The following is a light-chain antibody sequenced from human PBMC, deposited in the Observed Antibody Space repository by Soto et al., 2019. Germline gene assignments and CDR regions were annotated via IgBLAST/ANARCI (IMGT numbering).Light chain of an antibody. CDR3: QQYNSYPWT. Sequence: DIQMSQSPSILSSSVGYRFTITCLASQSISSWLAWYQQKPGKAPKLLIYKASSLESGVPSRFSGSGSGTEFTLTISSLQPDDFATYYCQQYNSYPWTFGQGTKV. CDR1: QSISSW. CDR2: KAS. J-gene: IGKJ1*01. V-gene: IGKV1-5*03.